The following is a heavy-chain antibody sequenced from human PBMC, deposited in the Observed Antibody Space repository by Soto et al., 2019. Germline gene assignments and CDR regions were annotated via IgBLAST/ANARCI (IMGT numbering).Heavy chain of an antibody. CDR1: GFTFSSYA. V-gene: IGHV3-30*18. CDR3: AKDFYPGSNYDYYYVMDV. CDR2: ISYDGSNK. J-gene: IGHJ6*02. Sequence: QVQLVESGGGVVQPGRSLRLSCAASGFTFSSYAMHWVRQAPGKGLEWVAVISYDGSNKYYADSVKGRFTISRDNSKNSLYLQMNSLRAEDTAVYSCAKDFYPGSNYDYYYVMDVWGQGTTVTVSS. D-gene: IGHD4-4*01.